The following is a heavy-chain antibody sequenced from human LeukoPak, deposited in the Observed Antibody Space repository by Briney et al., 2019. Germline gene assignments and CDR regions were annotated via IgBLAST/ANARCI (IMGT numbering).Heavy chain of an antibody. CDR2: IKSKTDGGAI. J-gene: IGHJ4*01. V-gene: IGHV3-15*01. CDR1: GFTFSDYD. Sequence: GSLRLSCAASGFTFSDYDMSWVRQAPGKGLEWVGRIKSKTDGGAIHYAAPVRGRFSISRDDSINTVYLQMDSPKADDTAVYYCLTRLRSTIGVDYWGQGTLVTVSS. D-gene: IGHD5/OR15-5a*01. CDR3: LTRLRSTIGVDY.